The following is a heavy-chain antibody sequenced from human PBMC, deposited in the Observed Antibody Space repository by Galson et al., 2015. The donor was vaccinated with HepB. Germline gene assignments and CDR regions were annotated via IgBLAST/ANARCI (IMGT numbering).Heavy chain of an antibody. D-gene: IGHD4-17*01. CDR2: ISSSSTYT. V-gene: IGHV3-11*06. J-gene: IGHJ4*02. Sequence: SLRLSCAASGFTFSGYYMSWIRQAPGKGLEWVSYISSSSTYTNYAGSVKGRFTISRDNAKNSLYLQINSLRAEDTAVFYCARVADADYGDHSHFDSWGQGTLVTVSS. CDR1: GFTFSGYY. CDR3: ARVADADYGDHSHFDS.